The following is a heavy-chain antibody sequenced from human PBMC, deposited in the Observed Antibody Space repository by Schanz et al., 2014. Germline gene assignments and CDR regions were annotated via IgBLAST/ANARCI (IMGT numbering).Heavy chain of an antibody. V-gene: IGHV3-33*06. CDR1: GFIFRSFG. Sequence: QVHLLESGGGLVEPGGSLRLSCATSGFIFRSFGIHWVRQAPGKGLEWVAVIWSDGTNEYYADSVKGRFTISGDSSRNTLYLQMNSLRAEDTAVYYCAKTPREYCNYDNCPNWFDSWGQGTLVTDSS. D-gene: IGHD2-15*01. J-gene: IGHJ5*01. CDR3: AKTPREYCNYDNCPNWFDS. CDR2: IWSDGTNE.